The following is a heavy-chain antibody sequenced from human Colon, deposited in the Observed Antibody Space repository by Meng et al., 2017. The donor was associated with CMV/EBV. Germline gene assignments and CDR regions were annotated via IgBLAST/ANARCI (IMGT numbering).Heavy chain of an antibody. V-gene: IGHV3-33*01. D-gene: IGHD6-25*01. CDR1: GINIIWHA. CDR2: ISSDGSKK. J-gene: IGHJ6*02. Sequence: GESLKISCKASGINIIWHAMHWVRQAPGKGLEWVATISSDGSKKYYGDSVKGRFTISRDNSRNAQFLELNSLRDEDTAVYFCATGGGTEAATAGVFDFWGQGTTVTVSS. CDR3: ATGGGTEAATAGVFDF.